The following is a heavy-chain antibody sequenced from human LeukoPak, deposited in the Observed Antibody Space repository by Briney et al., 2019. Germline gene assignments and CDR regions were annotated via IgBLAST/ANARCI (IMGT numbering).Heavy chain of an antibody. CDR1: GGSLRGSD. J-gene: IGHJ4*02. CDR2: INHSGST. Sequence: SETLSLTCAIYGGSLRGSDGSCIRQPTGNRLEWIGEINHSGSTNYNPSLKSRLTISVDTSKNQFSLKLNSVTAADTAVYYCASFRWGVGFEYWGQGTLVTVSS. V-gene: IGHV4-34*01. D-gene: IGHD3-16*01. CDR3: ASFRWGVGFEY.